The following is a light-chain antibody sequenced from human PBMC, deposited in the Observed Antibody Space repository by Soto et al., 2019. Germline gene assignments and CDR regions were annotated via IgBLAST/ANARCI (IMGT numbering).Light chain of an antibody. V-gene: IGKV3-20*01. CDR3: QQYGTSPPGT. Sequence: EIVLTQSPGTLSLSPGERATLSCRASESVSDNYLAWYQQRSGQAPRLVIYGASSRASAVPDRFSGSGSGTDFTLTISRLESEDFAVYYCQQYGTSPPGTFGRGTKVDIK. CDR1: ESVSDNY. CDR2: GAS. J-gene: IGKJ4*01.